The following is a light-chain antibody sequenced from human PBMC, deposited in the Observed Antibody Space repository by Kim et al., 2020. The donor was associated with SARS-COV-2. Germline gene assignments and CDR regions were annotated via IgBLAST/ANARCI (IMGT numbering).Light chain of an antibody. CDR3: RAYETGSTSLL. J-gene: IGLJ2*01. Sequence: GVSDRFSGSKSGNTASLTISGLKAEDEADYYCRAYETGSTSLLFGGGTRVTVL. V-gene: IGLV2-14*01.